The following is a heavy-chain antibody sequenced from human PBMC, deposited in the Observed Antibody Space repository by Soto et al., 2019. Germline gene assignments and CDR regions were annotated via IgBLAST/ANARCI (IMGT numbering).Heavy chain of an antibody. CDR3: ARGKRSGSGAWLRY. Sequence: QVQLQQWGAGLLKPSETLSLTCAVYGGSFSGYYWSWIRQPPGKGLEWIGEINHSGSTNYNPSLKSRFTISVDTSMIQFSLKLSAVTAADTAVYYCARGKRSGSGAWLRYWGQGTLVTVSS. J-gene: IGHJ4*02. D-gene: IGHD3-10*01. CDR1: GGSFSGYY. V-gene: IGHV4-34*01. CDR2: INHSGST.